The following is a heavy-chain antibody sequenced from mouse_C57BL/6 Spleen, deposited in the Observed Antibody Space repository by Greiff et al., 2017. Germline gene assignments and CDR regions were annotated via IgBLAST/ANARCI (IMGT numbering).Heavy chain of an antibody. J-gene: IGHJ2*01. CDR1: GYTFTSYW. D-gene: IGHD1-1*02. Sequence: VQLQQPGAELVKPGASVKLSCKASGYTFTSYWMQWVKQRPGQGLEWIGEIDPSDSYTNYNQKFKGKATLTVDTSSSTAYMQLSSLTSEDSAVYYCARRGGYPDYGGQGTTLTVSS. CDR2: IDPSDSYT. V-gene: IGHV1-50*01. CDR3: ARRGGYPDY.